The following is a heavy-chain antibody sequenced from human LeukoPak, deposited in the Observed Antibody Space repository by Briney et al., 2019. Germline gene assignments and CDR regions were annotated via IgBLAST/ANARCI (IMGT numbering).Heavy chain of an antibody. CDR1: GFTFSNYA. J-gene: IGHJ4*02. CDR3: ARVRYDSTASYFDY. V-gene: IGHV3-23*01. CDR2: VTSSGST. D-gene: IGHD3-22*01. Sequence: GRSLRLSCAASGFTFSNYAMPWVRQAPGKGLEWVSAVTSSGSTYYADSVKGRFTISRDNSKNTLYLQVNSLRAEDTAVYYCARVRYDSTASYFDYWGQGTLVTVSS.